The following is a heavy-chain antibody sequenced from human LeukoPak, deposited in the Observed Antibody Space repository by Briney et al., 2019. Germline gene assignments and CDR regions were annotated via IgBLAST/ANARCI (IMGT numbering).Heavy chain of an antibody. CDR1: GFTFSSYE. V-gene: IGHV3-48*03. J-gene: IGHJ4*02. CDR3: AREGLAYFDY. Sequence: GGSLRLSCAASGFTFSSYEINWVRQAPGKGLEWVSYISSSGSTIYYADSVKGRFTISRDNAKNSLYLQINSLRAEDTAVYYCAREGLAYFDYWGQGTLVTASS. CDR2: ISSSGSTI. D-gene: IGHD5-12*01.